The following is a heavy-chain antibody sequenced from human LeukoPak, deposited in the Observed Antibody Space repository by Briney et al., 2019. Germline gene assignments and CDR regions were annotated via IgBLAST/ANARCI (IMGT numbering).Heavy chain of an antibody. Sequence: PSETLSLTCAVYGGSFSGCYWSWIRQPPGKGLEWIGEINHSGSTNYNPSLKSRVTISVDTSKNQFSLKLSSVTAADTAVYYCAREGRDGYNSFDYWGQGTLVTVSS. V-gene: IGHV4-34*01. J-gene: IGHJ4*02. D-gene: IGHD5-24*01. CDR3: AREGRDGYNSFDY. CDR2: INHSGST. CDR1: GGSFSGCY.